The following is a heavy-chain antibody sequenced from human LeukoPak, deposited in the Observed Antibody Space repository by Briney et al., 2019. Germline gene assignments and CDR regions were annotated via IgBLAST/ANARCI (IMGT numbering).Heavy chain of an antibody. J-gene: IGHJ4*02. V-gene: IGHV4-4*02. D-gene: IGHD5-24*01. CDR3: ARAENGFNIKVPVY. Sequence: SETLSLTCAVSGGSISSSPWWSWVRQPPGKGLEWIGEIYHSGDTNYNPSLKSRVTISVDKSKNQFSLKLRSVTAADTAVYYCARAENGFNIKVPVYWGQGTLVTVSS. CDR1: GGSISSSPW. CDR2: IYHSGDT.